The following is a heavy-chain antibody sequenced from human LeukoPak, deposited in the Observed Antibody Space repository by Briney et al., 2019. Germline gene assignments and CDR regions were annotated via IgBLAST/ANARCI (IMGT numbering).Heavy chain of an antibody. CDR3: TTLGVFDY. D-gene: IGHD3-10*01. CDR1: GFTFSNAW. Sequence: PGGSLRLSCAASGFTFSNAWMSWVRQAPGKGLEWVDRIKSKTDGGTTDYAAPVKGRFTISRDDSKNTLYLQMNSLKTEDTAVYYCTTLGVFDYWGQGTLVTVSS. V-gene: IGHV3-15*01. J-gene: IGHJ4*02. CDR2: IKSKTDGGTT.